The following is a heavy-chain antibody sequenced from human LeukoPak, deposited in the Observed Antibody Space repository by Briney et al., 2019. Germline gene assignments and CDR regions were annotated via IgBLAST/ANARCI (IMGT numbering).Heavy chain of an antibody. CDR2: ISSSGSTI. CDR3: ARDLAFGSYYYDSSGLYYFDY. J-gene: IGHJ4*02. V-gene: IGHV3-48*03. Sequence: PGGSLRLSCAASGFTSSSYEMNWVRQAPGKGLEWVSYISSSGSTIYYADSVKGRFTISRDNAKNSLYLQMNSLRAEDTAVYYCARDLAFGSYYYDSSGLYYFDYWGQGTLVTVSS. CDR1: GFTSSSYE. D-gene: IGHD3-22*01.